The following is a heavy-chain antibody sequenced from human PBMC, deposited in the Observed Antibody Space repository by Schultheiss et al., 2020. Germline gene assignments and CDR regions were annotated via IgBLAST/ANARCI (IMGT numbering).Heavy chain of an antibody. D-gene: IGHD1-1*01. J-gene: IGHJ4*02. Sequence: GGSLRLSCAASGFTFSSYGMHWVRQAPGKGLEWVAVISYDGSNKYYADSVKGRFTISRDNSKNTLYLQMNSLRAEDTAVYYCARGQVPEAGPPGDYWGQGTLVTVSS. CDR2: ISYDGSNK. V-gene: IGHV3-33*05. CDR3: ARGQVPEAGPPGDY. CDR1: GFTFSSYG.